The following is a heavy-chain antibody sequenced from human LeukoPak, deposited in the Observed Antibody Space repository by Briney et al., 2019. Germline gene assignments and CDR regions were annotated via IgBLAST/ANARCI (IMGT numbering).Heavy chain of an antibody. CDR3: AKGGASSAILTGYYSFDY. D-gene: IGHD3-9*01. Sequence: PGGSLRLSCAASGFTFSSYEMNWVRQAPGKGLEWVSGIGGSGGSTYYADSVKGRFTISRDNSKNTVYLQMNSLTAEDTAVYYCAKGGASSAILTGYYSFDYWGQGTLVTVSS. V-gene: IGHV3-23*01. J-gene: IGHJ4*02. CDR2: IGGSGGST. CDR1: GFTFSSYE.